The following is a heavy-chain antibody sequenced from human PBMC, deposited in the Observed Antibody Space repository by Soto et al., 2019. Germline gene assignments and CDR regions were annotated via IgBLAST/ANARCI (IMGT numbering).Heavy chain of an antibody. CDR2: INTNSGGT. J-gene: IGHJ4*02. Sequence: ASVEVSCKASGYTFTGYYIHWVRQAPGQGLEWMGWINTNSGGTNYAQKFQGRVTMTRDTSISTAYMELSRLTSDDTAVYYCARTQTNDYWGQGTLVTVSS. V-gene: IGHV1-2*02. CDR1: GYTFTGYY. CDR3: ARTQTNDY.